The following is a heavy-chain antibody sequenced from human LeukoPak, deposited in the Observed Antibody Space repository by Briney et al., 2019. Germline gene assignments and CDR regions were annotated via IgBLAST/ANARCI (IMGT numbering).Heavy chain of an antibody. Sequence: GGSLRLSCAVSGVTFSKYAMSWFRQAPGKGLEWVSGISNTGGGTHYADSVEGRFSISRDNSKNMLFLQMNSLTVEDTGVYYCAKLLGTIYPLWGMDVWGQGTTDTVS. CDR3: AKLLGTIYPLWGMDV. CDR2: ISNTGGGT. CDR1: GVTFSKYA. J-gene: IGHJ6*02. D-gene: IGHD2-21*01. V-gene: IGHV3-23*01.